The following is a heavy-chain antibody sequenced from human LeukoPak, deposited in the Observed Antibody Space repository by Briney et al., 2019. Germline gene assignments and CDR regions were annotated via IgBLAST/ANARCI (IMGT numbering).Heavy chain of an antibody. CDR2: IYYSGST. Sequence: SETLSLTCTVSGGSISSSSYYWGWIRQPPGKGLEWIGYIYYSGSTNYNPSLKSRVTISVDTSKNQFSLKLSSVTAADTAVYYCARITYYDSSGYTVDYWGQGTLVTVSS. J-gene: IGHJ4*02. D-gene: IGHD3-22*01. CDR3: ARITYYDSSGYTVDY. CDR1: GGSISSSSYY. V-gene: IGHV4-61*05.